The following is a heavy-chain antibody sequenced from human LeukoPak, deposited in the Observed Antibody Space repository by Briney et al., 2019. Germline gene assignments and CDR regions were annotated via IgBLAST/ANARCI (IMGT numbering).Heavy chain of an antibody. D-gene: IGHD3-10*01. CDR3: TRGGVALDY. CDR2: IGPAGDT. CDR1: GFTFSTYD. V-gene: IGHV3-13*04. J-gene: IGHJ4*02. Sequence: GGSLRLSCAASGFTFSTYDMHWVRQTTGKGLEWVAGIGPAGDTYYPGSVKGRFIVSRENAKNSVYLQMNTLRAGDTAVYYCTRGGVALDYWGQGTLVTVSS.